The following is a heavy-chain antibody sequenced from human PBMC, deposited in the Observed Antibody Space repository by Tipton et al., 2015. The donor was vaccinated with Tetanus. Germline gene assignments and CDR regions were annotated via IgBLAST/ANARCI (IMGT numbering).Heavy chain of an antibody. V-gene: IGHV3-23*01. Sequence: GSLRLSCVASGFTFSDYTMAWVRQAPGEGLEWVSTLSGGGHNTHYADSVQGRFTISRDNSKNTMYLQMNSLRAEDTAVYYCTKDVGIVLFDYWGQGTLVTVSS. CDR2: LSGGGHNT. CDR3: TKDVGIVLFDY. J-gene: IGHJ4*02. D-gene: IGHD2-8*01. CDR1: GFTFSDYT.